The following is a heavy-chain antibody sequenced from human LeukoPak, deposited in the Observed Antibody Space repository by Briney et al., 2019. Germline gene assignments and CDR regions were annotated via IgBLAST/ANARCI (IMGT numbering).Heavy chain of an antibody. Sequence: SETLSLTCTVSGDSVSPYYWNWIRQPPGKGLEWIGEINHSGSTNYNPSLKSRVTISVDTSKNQFSLKLSSVTAADTAVYYCARYADFGFGNYYYGMDVWGQGTTVTVSS. V-gene: IGHV4-34*01. CDR2: INHSGST. CDR1: GDSVSPYY. J-gene: IGHJ6*02. D-gene: IGHD3-10*01. CDR3: ARYADFGFGNYYYGMDV.